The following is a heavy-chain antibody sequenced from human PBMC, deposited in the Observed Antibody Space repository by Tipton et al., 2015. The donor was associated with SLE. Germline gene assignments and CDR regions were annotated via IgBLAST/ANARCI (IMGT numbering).Heavy chain of an antibody. Sequence: LSCTVSGFTFTNAWMSWVRQAPGKGLEWVGSLYHRGSTYFNPSLKSRVTISTDTSKNEIYLKLTSVTATDTAVYFCARDPYDSTWRNGWFDPWGQGTLVTVSS. V-gene: IGHV4-38-2*02. D-gene: IGHD6-13*01. CDR2: LYHRGST. CDR3: ARDPYDSTWRNGWFDP. CDR1: GFTFTNAW. J-gene: IGHJ5*02.